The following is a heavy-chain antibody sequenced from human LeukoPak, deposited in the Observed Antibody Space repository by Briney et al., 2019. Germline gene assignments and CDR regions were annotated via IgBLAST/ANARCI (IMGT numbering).Heavy chain of an antibody. J-gene: IGHJ4*02. CDR2: ISSDESIT. V-gene: IGHV3-74*01. Sequence: GGSLRLSCAASGFTFSNYWMHGVRQAPGKGLVWVSRISSDESITSYADSVKGRFTISRDNAKNTLFLLMNGLRAEDTAVYYCARVSLSSGCLSNWGQGTLVTVSS. CDR1: GFTFSNYW. D-gene: IGHD6-19*01. CDR3: ARVSLSSGCLSN.